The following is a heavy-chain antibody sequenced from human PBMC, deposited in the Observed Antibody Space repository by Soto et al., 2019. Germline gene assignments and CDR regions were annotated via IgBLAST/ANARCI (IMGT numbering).Heavy chain of an antibody. Sequence: SETLSLTCAVYGGSFSGYYWSWVRQPPGKGLEWIGEINHSGSTNYNPSLKSRVTISVDTSKNQFSLKLSSVTAADTAVYYCARGLGGAWGQGTLVTVSS. V-gene: IGHV4-34*01. J-gene: IGHJ4*02. CDR1: GGSFSGYY. D-gene: IGHD3-16*01. CDR2: INHSGST. CDR3: ARGLGGA.